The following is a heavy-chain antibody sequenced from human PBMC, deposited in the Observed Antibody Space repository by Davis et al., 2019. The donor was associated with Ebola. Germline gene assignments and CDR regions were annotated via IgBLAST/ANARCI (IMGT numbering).Heavy chain of an antibody. CDR1: GGTFSSYA. CDR2: ISAYNGNT. Sequence: ASVKVSCKASGGTFSSYAISWVRQAPGQGLEWMGWISAYNGNTNYAQKLQGRVTITTDTSTSTAYMELRSLRSDDTAVYYCARVSPGVRLGELSTYDAFDIWGQGTMVTVSS. D-gene: IGHD3-16*02. CDR3: ARVSPGVRLGELSTYDAFDI. J-gene: IGHJ3*02. V-gene: IGHV1-18*01.